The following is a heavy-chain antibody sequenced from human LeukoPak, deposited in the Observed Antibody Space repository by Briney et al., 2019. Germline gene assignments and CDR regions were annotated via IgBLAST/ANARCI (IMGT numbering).Heavy chain of an antibody. CDR2: IYYSGST. CDR1: GGSISSGDNY. D-gene: IGHD2-15*01. V-gene: IGHV4-30-4*01. Sequence: QTLXLTCTVSGGSISSGDNYWSWIRQPPGKGLEWIGYIYYSGSTYYNPSLKSRVTISVDTSKNQFSLKLSSVTAADTAVYYCARGRGYCSGGSCIDAFDIWGQGTMVTVSS. CDR3: ARGRGYCSGGSCIDAFDI. J-gene: IGHJ3*02.